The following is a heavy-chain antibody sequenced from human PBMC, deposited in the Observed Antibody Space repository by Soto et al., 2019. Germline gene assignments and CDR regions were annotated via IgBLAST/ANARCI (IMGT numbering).Heavy chain of an antibody. Sequence: QLQLQESGPGLVKPSVTLSLTCTVSGGSISSSSYYWGWIRQPPGKGLEWIGSIFYSGSTYYNPSLKSRVTISVDTSKNHFSLKLSSVTAADTAVYYCARLGERGYSYGPSSPAGYWGQGTLVTVSS. V-gene: IGHV4-39*02. J-gene: IGHJ4*02. CDR2: IFYSGST. CDR1: GGSISSSSYY. CDR3: ARLGERGYSYGPSSPAGY. D-gene: IGHD5-18*01.